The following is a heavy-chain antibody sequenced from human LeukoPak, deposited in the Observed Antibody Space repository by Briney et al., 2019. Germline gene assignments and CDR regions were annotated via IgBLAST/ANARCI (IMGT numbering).Heavy chain of an antibody. D-gene: IGHD5-12*01. J-gene: IGHJ4*02. CDR1: GFTLRSYD. CDR3: AKEYSGYDFDY. V-gene: IGHV3-23*01. Sequence: GGALRLSCAASGFTLRSYDMSWVRQAPGKGLEWVAATSGSGVNSYYADSVRGRFTISRDNSQNTLYLQMDSLRAEDTALYYCAKEYSGYDFDYWGQGTLVTVSS. CDR2: TSGSGVNS.